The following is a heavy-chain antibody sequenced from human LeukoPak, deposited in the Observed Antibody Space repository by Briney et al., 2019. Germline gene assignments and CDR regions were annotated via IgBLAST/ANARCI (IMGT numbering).Heavy chain of an antibody. Sequence: GGSLRLSCAVSGLTFSNFKMNWVRQAPGKGLEWVSGISVTGADTYYADSVKGRFTISRDNSKNTVSLRMDSLRAEDSAVYYCASRKEYTTSSVFYWGQGTLVTVSS. V-gene: IGHV3-23*01. D-gene: IGHD6-6*01. CDR1: GLTFSNFK. J-gene: IGHJ4*02. CDR2: ISVTGADT. CDR3: ASRKEYTTSSVFY.